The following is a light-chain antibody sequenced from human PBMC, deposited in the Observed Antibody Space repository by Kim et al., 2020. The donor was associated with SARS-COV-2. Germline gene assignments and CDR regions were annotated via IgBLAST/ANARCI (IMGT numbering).Light chain of an antibody. CDR3: QAWDDSASYF. J-gene: IGLJ1*01. V-gene: IGLV3-1*01. CDR1: KLGEKF. CDR2: QDN. Sequence: SYELTQPPSVSVSPGQTASITCSGDKLGEKFACWYQQKPGQSPVMVMYQDNKRPSGIPERFSGSNSGNTATLTISGTQALVEADYYCQAWDDSASYFFGT.